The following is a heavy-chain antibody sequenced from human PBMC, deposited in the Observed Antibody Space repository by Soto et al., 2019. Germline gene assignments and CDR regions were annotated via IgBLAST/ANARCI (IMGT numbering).Heavy chain of an antibody. Sequence: QVQLVESGGGVVQPGRSLRLSCAASGFTFSSYAMHWVRQAPGKGLEWVAVISYDGSNKYYADSVKGRFTISRDNSKNTLYLQMNSLRAEDTAVYYCAREGGYYDSSGYSFDYWGQGTLVTVSS. V-gene: IGHV3-30-3*01. CDR3: AREGGYYDSSGYSFDY. J-gene: IGHJ4*02. CDR1: GFTFSSYA. CDR2: ISYDGSNK. D-gene: IGHD3-22*01.